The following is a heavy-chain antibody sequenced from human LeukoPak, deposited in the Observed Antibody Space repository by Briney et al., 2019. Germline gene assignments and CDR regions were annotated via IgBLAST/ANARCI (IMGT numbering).Heavy chain of an antibody. CDR2: ISGDNGST. Sequence: GASVNVSCKASVYTFTIYGISWVRQAPGQGLEWMGWISGDNGSTNYAQKLQGRVTMTTDTSTTTAYMELRSLRSDDSAIYYCAREDTRRGSRGYFDYWGQGTLVTVSS. CDR1: VYTFTIYG. J-gene: IGHJ4*02. V-gene: IGHV1-18*01. CDR3: AREDTRRGSRGYFDY. D-gene: IGHD2-2*01.